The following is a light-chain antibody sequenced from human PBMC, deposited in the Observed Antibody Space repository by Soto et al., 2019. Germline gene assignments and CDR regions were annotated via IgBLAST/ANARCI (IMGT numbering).Light chain of an antibody. CDR3: EQADAMPRT. J-gene: IGKJ1*01. CDR2: SAS. CDR1: KDISSS. V-gene: IGKV1D-12*01. Sequence: RVTQSPSSVSASVGDRVTITCQTSKDISSSVAWYQQKPGKAPNLLIFSASALHRGVPPRFIPSGAGTTFILTVSSVQHALFAPYDCEQADAMPRTLCQGTKVDI.